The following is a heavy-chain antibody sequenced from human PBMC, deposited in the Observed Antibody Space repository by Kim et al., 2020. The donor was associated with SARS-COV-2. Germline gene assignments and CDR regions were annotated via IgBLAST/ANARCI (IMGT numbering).Heavy chain of an antibody. CDR1: GFTFSKYG. D-gene: IGHD6-6*01. Sequence: GGSLRLSCAASGFTFSKYGMHWVRQAPGKGLEWVAIISYDGSNKYCVDSVKGRFTISRDNSKNTLYLQMDSLRAEDTAVYFCAKDPGQLVLAGLVDYWGPGTLVTVSS. CDR2: ISYDGSNK. CDR3: AKDPGQLVLAGLVDY. J-gene: IGHJ4*02. V-gene: IGHV3-30*18.